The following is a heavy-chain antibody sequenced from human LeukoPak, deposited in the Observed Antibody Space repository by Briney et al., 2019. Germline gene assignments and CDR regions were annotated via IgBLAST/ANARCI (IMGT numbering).Heavy chain of an antibody. Sequence: PSETLSLTCTVSGGSISSGSYYWNWIRQPAGKRLEWLGHVFTRGTTNYNASLEGRLTISLDTARNQFSLYLSSVTAADTAMYFCARSSLAVYFDYWGQGTLLTASS. J-gene: IGHJ4*02. V-gene: IGHV4-61*09. CDR2: VFTRGTT. CDR3: ARSSLAVYFDY. D-gene: IGHD6-19*01. CDR1: GGSISSGSYY.